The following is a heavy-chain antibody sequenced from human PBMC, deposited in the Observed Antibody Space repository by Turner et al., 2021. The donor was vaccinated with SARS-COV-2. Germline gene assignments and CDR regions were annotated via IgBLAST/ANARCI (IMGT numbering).Heavy chain of an antibody. V-gene: IGHV3-11*01. J-gene: IGHJ4*02. D-gene: IGHD1-7*01. CDR2: ISGCGSTI. CDR3: AREENYVFDY. CDR1: GFTFSDFY. Sequence: QVQLVESGGGVVKPGGSLRLSCAAAGFTFSDFYMSGIRQAPGKGLEWVSYISGCGSTIYYADSVKGRFTISRDNAKNSLDRHMNSLRAEDKAVYYCAREENYVFDYWGQGTLVTVSS.